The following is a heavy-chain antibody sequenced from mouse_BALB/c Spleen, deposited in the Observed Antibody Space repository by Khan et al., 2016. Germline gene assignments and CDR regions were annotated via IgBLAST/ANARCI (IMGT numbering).Heavy chain of an antibody. J-gene: IGHJ4*01. CDR2: IWGGGST. CDR1: GVSLYRYS. CDR3: ARSLLWPAMDY. D-gene: IGHD2-10*01. V-gene: IGHV2-6-4*01. Sequence: VQLQESGPGLVAHSQSLSITCTVSGVSLYRYSVHWVRQPPGKGLEWLGMIWGGGSTAYNSALKSRLTISKDNSKSQVFLKMNSLQTGDTAMYYCARSLLWPAMDYWGQGTSVTVSS.